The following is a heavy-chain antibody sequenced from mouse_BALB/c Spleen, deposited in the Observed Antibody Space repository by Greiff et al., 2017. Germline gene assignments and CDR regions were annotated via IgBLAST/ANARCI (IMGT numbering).Heavy chain of an antibody. CDR1: GFNIKDTY. CDR3: ARRSLYEGFAY. D-gene: IGHD2-12*01. J-gene: IGHJ3*01. CDR2: IDPANGNT. Sequence: EVNVVESGAELVKPGASVKLSCTASGFNIKDTYMHWVKQRPEQGLEWIGRIDPANGNTKYDPKFQGKATITADTSSNTAYLQLSSLTSEDTAVYYCARRSLYEGFAYWGQGTLVTVSA. V-gene: IGHV14-3*02.